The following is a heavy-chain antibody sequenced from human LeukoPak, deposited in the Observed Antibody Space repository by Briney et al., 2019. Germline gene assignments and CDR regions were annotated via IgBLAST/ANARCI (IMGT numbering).Heavy chain of an antibody. CDR1: GGSISSYY. V-gene: IGHV4-59*01. D-gene: IGHD3-22*01. J-gene: IGHJ4*02. Sequence: PSETLSLTCTVSGGSISSYYWSWIRQPPGKGLEWIWYIYYSGSTNYNPSLKSRVTISVDTSKNQFSLKLSSVTAADTAVYYCARSLSSGMFDYWGQGTLVTVSS. CDR3: ARSLSSGMFDY. CDR2: IYYSGST.